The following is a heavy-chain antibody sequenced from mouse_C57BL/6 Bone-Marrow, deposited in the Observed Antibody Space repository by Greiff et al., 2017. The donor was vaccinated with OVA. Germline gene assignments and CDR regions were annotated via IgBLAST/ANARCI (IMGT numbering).Heavy chain of an antibody. J-gene: IGHJ3*01. D-gene: IGHD2-1*01. Sequence: EVKLQESGAELVRPGASVKLSCTASCFNIKDDYMHWVKQRPEQGLEWIGWIDPENGDTEYASKFQGKATITADTSSNTAYLQLSSLTSEDTAVYYCTTLLAWFAYWGQGTLVTVSA. CDR3: TTLLAWFAY. CDR1: CFNIKDDY. CDR2: IDPENGDT. V-gene: IGHV14-4*01.